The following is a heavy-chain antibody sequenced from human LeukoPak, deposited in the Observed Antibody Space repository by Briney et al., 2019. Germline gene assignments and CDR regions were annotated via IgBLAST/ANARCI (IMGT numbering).Heavy chain of an antibody. CDR3: ARRGGYDYFAFDI. J-gene: IGHJ3*02. V-gene: IGHV4-34*01. Sequence: SETLSLTCAVYGGSFSGYYWSWIRQPPGKGLEWIGEINHSGSTNYNPSLKSRVTISVDTSKNQFSLKLSSVTAADTAVYYCARRGGYDYFAFDIWGQGTMVTVSS. CDR2: INHSGST. CDR1: GGSFSGYY. D-gene: IGHD5-12*01.